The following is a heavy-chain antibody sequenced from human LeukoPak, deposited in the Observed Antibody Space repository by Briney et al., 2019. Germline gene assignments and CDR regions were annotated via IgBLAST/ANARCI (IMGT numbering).Heavy chain of an antibody. CDR3: AVIVVVTASTAFDI. J-gene: IGHJ3*02. D-gene: IGHD2-21*02. CDR1: GFIFSNYA. Sequence: PGRSLRLSCAASGFIFSNYAMHWVRQAPGKGLEWVAVISYDGANEYYADSVRGRFAISRDNSKNTLYLQMNSLRPEDTAVYYCAVIVVVTASTAFDIWGQGTMVTVSS. V-gene: IGHV3-30*09. CDR2: ISYDGANE.